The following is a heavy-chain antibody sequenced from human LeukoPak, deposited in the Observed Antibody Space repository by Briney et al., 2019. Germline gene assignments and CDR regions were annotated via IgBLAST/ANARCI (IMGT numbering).Heavy chain of an antibody. CDR1: GFTFSSYA. J-gene: IGHJ4*02. Sequence: GGSLRLSCAASGFTFSSYAMTWVRQAPGKGLEWVSAISGSGGSTYYADSIKGQFTISRDNSKNTLYLQMNSLRAEDTAVYYCAKTTVTSIPIFDYWGQGTLVTVSS. V-gene: IGHV3-23*01. CDR3: AKTTVTSIPIFDY. D-gene: IGHD4-17*01. CDR2: ISGSGGST.